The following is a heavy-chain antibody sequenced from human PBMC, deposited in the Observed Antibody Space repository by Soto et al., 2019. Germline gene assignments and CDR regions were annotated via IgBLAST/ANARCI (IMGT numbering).Heavy chain of an antibody. CDR2: ISGYNGDA. D-gene: IGHD2-8*01. J-gene: IGHJ6*02. CDR3: AKNGQPPYYYYGLDV. V-gene: IGHV1-18*01. CDR1: GYTFTRYG. Sequence: ASVKVSCKASGYTFTRYGISWVRQAPGQGLEWMGWISGYNGDANYAQRFQGRVSMTIDTSTTTAFMELRTLTPDDTAVYYCAKNGQPPYYYYGLDVWGQ.